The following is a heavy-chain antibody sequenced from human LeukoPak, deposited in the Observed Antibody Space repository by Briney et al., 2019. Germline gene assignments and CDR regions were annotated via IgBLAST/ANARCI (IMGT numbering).Heavy chain of an antibody. Sequence: GESLRLSCAASGFTVSSNYMSWVRQAPGKGLEWVSVIYSGGSTYYADSVKGRFTISRDNSKNTLYLQMNSLRAEDTAVYYCARDHDILTAVFDIWGQGTMVTVSS. V-gene: IGHV3-53*01. CDR2: IYSGGST. CDR1: GFTVSSNY. CDR3: ARDHDILTAVFDI. J-gene: IGHJ3*02. D-gene: IGHD3-9*01.